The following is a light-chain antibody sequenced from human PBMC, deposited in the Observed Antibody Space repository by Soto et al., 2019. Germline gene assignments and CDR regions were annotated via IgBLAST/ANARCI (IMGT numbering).Light chain of an antibody. V-gene: IGLV1-44*01. CDR1: SSNIGSNT. CDR3: TAWDDSLNILL. CDR2: SNN. J-gene: IGLJ2*01. Sequence: QSVLTQPPSASGTPGQRVTISCSGSSSNIGSNTVNWYQQLPGTAPKLLMYSNNQRPSGVPDRFSGSKSGTSASLAISGLQSDDEADYYCTAWDDSLNILLFGGGTKVTVL.